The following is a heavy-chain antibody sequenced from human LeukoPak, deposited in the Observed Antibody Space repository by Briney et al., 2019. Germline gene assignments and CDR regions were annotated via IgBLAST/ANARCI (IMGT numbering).Heavy chain of an antibody. CDR1: GYTFTVYY. D-gene: IGHD3-10*01. Sequence: GASVKVSCKASGYTFTVYYMHWVRQAPGQGLEWMGWINPNSGGTNYAQKFQGRVTMTRDTSISTAYMELSRLRSDDTAVYYCARFPAPYGSGYNWFDPWGQGTLVTVSS. CDR3: ARFPAPYGSGYNWFDP. V-gene: IGHV1-2*02. CDR2: INPNSGGT. J-gene: IGHJ5*02.